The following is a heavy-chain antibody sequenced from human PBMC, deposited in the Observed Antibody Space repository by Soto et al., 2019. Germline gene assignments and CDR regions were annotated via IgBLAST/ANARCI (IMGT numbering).Heavy chain of an antibody. CDR2: ISGSSNTI. CDR1: GFTFSGYW. D-gene: IGHD2-21*02. V-gene: IGHV3-48*02. Sequence: PGGSLRLSCTASGFTFSGYWMNWVRQAPGKGLEWVSYISGSSNTINFADSVRGRFTISRDNAKNSMYLQMNSLRDEDTAVYYCVRGTGVMTAFAYFDYWGQGTLVTVSS. CDR3: VRGTGVMTAFAYFDY. J-gene: IGHJ4*02.